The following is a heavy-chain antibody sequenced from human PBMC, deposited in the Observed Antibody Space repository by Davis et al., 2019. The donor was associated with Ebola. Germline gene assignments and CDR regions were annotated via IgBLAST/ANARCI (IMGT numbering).Heavy chain of an antibody. CDR3: AKAKHAVYYFYGMDV. CDR1: GFTFSSCG. Sequence: GESLKISCAVSGFTFSSCGMHWVRQAPGKGLEWVALISDDGSNKYYADSVKGRFTISRDNSKNTMYLQMNSLRVEDTAVYYCAKAKHAVYYFYGMDVWGQGTTVTVPS. V-gene: IGHV3-30*18. CDR2: ISDDGSNK. J-gene: IGHJ6*02.